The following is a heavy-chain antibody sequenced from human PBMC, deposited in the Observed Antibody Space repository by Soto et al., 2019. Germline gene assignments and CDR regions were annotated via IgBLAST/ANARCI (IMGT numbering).Heavy chain of an antibody. CDR2: IIPIFGTA. CDR3: ARDRKYCSSTSCYYYYYGMDV. D-gene: IGHD2-2*01. Sequence: QVQLVQSGAEVKKPGSSVKVSCKASGGTFSSYAISWVRQAPGQGLEWMGGIIPIFGTANYAQKFQGRVTITADESTSTAYMELSSLRSEDTAVYYCARDRKYCSSTSCYYYYYGMDVWGQGTTVTVSS. CDR1: GGTFSSYA. J-gene: IGHJ6*02. V-gene: IGHV1-69*01.